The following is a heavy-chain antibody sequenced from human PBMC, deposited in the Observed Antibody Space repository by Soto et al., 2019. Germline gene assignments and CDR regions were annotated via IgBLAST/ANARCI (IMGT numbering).Heavy chain of an antibody. Sequence: PGGSLRLSCAASGFTFSSYAMSWVRQAPGKXLEWVSAISGSGGSTYYADSVKGRFTISRDNSKNTLYLQMNSLRAEDTAVYYCAKIGYYDILTAYYTPFFDYWGQGTLVTVSS. CDR2: ISGSGGST. CDR1: GFTFSSYA. J-gene: IGHJ4*02. V-gene: IGHV3-23*01. CDR3: AKIGYYDILTAYYTPFFDY. D-gene: IGHD3-9*01.